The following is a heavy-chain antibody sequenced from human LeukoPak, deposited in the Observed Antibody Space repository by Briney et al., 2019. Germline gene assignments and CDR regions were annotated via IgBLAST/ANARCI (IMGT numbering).Heavy chain of an antibody. Sequence: SETLSLICTVSGGSISSSSYYWGWIRQPPGKGVEWIGSMFYSGSTYYNTSLKSRGTVSLDPSKNQCSLRLSSVTAADTAVYYCAKKTYYYDSSGYYFDPWGQGTLVTVSS. D-gene: IGHD3-22*01. CDR2: MFYSGST. J-gene: IGHJ5*02. CDR3: AKKTYYYDSSGYYFDP. CDR1: GGSISSSSYY. V-gene: IGHV4-39*01.